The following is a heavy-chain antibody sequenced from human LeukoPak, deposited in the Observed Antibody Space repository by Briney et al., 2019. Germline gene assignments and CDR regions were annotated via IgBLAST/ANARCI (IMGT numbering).Heavy chain of an antibody. V-gene: IGHV4-31*03. D-gene: IGHD2-2*01. CDR3: ARGRYCSSTSCYDDY. Sequence: SQTLSLTCTVSGGSISSGGYYWSWIRQHPGKGLEWIGYIYYSGSTYYNPSLKSRVTISVDTSKNQFSLKLSSVTAADTAVYYCARGRYCSSTSCYDDYWGQGTLVTVSS. J-gene: IGHJ4*02. CDR2: IYYSGST. CDR1: GGSISSGGYY.